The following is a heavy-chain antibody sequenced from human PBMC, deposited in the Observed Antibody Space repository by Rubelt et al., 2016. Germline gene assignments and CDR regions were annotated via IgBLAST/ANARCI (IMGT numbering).Heavy chain of an antibody. CDR2: ISGSGGSP. J-gene: IGHJ4*02. CDR1: GFTFSSYA. V-gene: IGHV3-23*04. CDR3: AKVGRGRVGGFDY. Sequence: EVQLVEPGGGLVQPGGSLRLSCAASGFTFSSYALSWVRQAPGKGLEWVSAISGSGGSPYYADSVKGRFTDSRDTSKNTRYLQMNSLRAEDTSVYYCAKVGRGRVGGFDYWGQGTLVTVS. D-gene: IGHD1-26*01.